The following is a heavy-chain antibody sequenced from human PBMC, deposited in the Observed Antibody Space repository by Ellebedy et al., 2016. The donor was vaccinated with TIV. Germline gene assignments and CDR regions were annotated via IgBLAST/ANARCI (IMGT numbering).Heavy chain of an antibody. Sequence: GESLKISCAASGFTFSSYSMNWVRQAPGKGLEWVAVISYDGSNKYYADSVKGRFTISRDNSKNTLYLQMNSLRAEDTAVYYCARDLIYDYYGIEGMDVWGQGTTVTVSS. CDR1: GFTFSSYS. CDR2: ISYDGSNK. J-gene: IGHJ6*02. D-gene: IGHD3-10*01. CDR3: ARDLIYDYYGIEGMDV. V-gene: IGHV3-30*03.